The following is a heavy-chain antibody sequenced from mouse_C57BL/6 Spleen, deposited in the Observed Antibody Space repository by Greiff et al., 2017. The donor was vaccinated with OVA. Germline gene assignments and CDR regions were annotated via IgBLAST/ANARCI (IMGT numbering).Heavy chain of an antibody. Sequence: EVQLQQSGPVLVKPGASVKMSCKASGYTFTDYYMNWVKQSHGKSLEWIGVINPYNGGTSYNQKFKGKATLTVDKSSSTAYMELNSLTSEDSAVYYCARYYDYSRGNYFDYWGQGTTLTVSS. CDR2: INPYNGGT. D-gene: IGHD2-4*01. CDR3: ARYYDYSRGNYFDY. CDR1: GYTFTDYY. J-gene: IGHJ2*01. V-gene: IGHV1-19*01.